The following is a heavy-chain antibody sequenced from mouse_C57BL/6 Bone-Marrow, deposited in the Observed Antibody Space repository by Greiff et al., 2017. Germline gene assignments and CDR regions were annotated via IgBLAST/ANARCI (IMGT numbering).Heavy chain of an antibody. J-gene: IGHJ3*01. Sequence: EVQRVESVRCLFKSGCSLKVRCAAPGFSCSEYGMHWVRSAPEKGLEWVAYISSGSSTIYYADTVKGRFTISRDNDKNTLLLQMTSLRSEDTAMYYCARGYHRYSPCFASWGQAALVP. CDR1: GFSCSEYG. V-gene: IGHV5-17*01. CDR3: ARGYHRYSPCFAS. CDR2: ISSGSSTI. D-gene: IGHD2-12*01.